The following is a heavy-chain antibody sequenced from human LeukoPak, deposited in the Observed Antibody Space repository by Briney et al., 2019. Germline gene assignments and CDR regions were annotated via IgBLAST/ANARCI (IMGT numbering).Heavy chain of an antibody. CDR1: GFTFSRFA. J-gene: IGHJ4*02. V-gene: IGHV3-23*01. D-gene: IGHD3-22*01. CDR3: AKDANYLDSSGYFIPFDY. Sequence: GGSLRLSCSASGFTFSRFAMTWVRHLPGKGLEWVSTISGNGRQTFYADSVKGRFSVSRDNSVNIVYLQMDSLRADDSALYSCAKDANYLDSSGYFIPFDYWGPGTLVTVAS. CDR2: ISGNGRQT.